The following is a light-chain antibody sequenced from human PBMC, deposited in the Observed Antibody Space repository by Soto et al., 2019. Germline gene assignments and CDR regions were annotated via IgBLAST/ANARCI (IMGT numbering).Light chain of an antibody. CDR2: GAS. Sequence: EMALTQSRGTLSFSPRARATLSCRASQSVSSSYFAWYQQKPGQAPRLLIYGASSRTTGIPDRFSGSGSGTDFTLTISRLEAEDVAVYYCQQYGSSPPWRFGEGTKVEIK. CDR1: QSVSSSY. J-gene: IGKJ1*01. V-gene: IGKV3-20*01. CDR3: QQYGSSPPWR.